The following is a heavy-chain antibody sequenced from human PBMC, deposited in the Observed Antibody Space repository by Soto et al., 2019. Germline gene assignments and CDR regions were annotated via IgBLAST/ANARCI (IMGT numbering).Heavy chain of an antibody. V-gene: IGHV4-34*01. D-gene: IGHD6-13*01. CDR2: INHSGST. CDR3: ARGYPRGVEAAGRIDY. Sequence: QVQLQQWGAGLLKPSETLSLTCAVYGGSFSGYYWSWIRQPPGKGLEWIGEINHSGSTNYNPSLKRRVTISIDTYKNQFSLKLSSVTAADTAVYYCARGYPRGVEAAGRIDYWGQGTLVTVSS. J-gene: IGHJ4*02. CDR1: GGSFSGYY.